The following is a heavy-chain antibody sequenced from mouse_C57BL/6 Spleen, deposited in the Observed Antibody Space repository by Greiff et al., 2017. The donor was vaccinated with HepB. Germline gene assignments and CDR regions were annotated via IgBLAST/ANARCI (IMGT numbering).Heavy chain of an antibody. CDR2: ISYDGSN. CDR1: GYSITSGYY. Sequence: VQLQQSGPGLVKPSQSLSLTCSVTGYSITSGYYWNWIRQFPGNKLEWMGYISYDGSNNYNPSLKNRISITRDTSKNQFFLKLNSVTTEDTATYYCARDITRYYGSSGGFDVWGTGTTVTVSS. CDR3: ARDITRYYGSSGGFDV. J-gene: IGHJ1*03. D-gene: IGHD1-1*01. V-gene: IGHV3-6*01.